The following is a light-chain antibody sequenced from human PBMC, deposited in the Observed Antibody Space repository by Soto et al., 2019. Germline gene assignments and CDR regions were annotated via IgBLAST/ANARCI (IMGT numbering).Light chain of an antibody. Sequence: DIVLTQSPGTLSLSPGERATLSCRASQSVSGTKLAWYQHRPGQAPRLLIYGASSRATGIPDRFSGGGSGADFTLTMNRVEPEDLAVYYCHHFGPSHPYPFGQGTKLEIK. CDR1: QSVSGTK. J-gene: IGKJ2*01. V-gene: IGKV3-20*01. CDR3: HHFGPSHPYP. CDR2: GAS.